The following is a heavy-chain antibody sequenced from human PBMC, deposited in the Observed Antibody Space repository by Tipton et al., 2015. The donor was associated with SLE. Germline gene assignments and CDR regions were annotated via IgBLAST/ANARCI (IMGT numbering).Heavy chain of an antibody. V-gene: IGHV4-31*03. CDR3: ARSSCSGGSCLFDY. J-gene: IGHJ4*02. CDR2: IYYGGST. D-gene: IGHD2-15*01. Sequence: TLSLTCTVSGGSISSGSYYWSWIRQPAGKGLEWIGYIYYGGSTYYNPSLKSRVTISVDTSKNQFSLKLSSVTAADTAVYYCARSSCSGGSCLFDYWGQGTLVTVSS. CDR1: GGSISSGSYY.